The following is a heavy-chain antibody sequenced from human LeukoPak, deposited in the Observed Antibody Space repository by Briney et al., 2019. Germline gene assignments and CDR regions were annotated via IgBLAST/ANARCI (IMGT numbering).Heavy chain of an antibody. J-gene: IGHJ6*04. CDR3: ARPVPHYYYGMDV. CDR1: GFTFSSYS. D-gene: IGHD2-2*01. CDR2: ISSRSSYI. V-gene: IGHV3-21*01. Sequence: GGSLRLSCAASGFTFSSYSMNWVRQAPGKGLEWVSSISSRSSYIYYADSVKGRFTISRDNAKNSLYLQMNSLRAEDTAVYYCARPVPHYYYGMDVWGKGTTVTVSS.